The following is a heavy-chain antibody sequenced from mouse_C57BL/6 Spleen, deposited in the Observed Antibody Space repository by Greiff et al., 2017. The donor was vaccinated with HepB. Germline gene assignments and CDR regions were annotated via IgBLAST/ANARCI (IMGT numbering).Heavy chain of an antibody. J-gene: IGHJ4*01. V-gene: IGHV1-55*01. CDR2: IYPGSGST. CDR3: ARSNAYSSRAMDY. CDR1: GYTFTSYW. Sequence: QVQLKQPGAELVKPGASVKMSCKASGYTFTSYWITWVKQRPGQGLEWIGDIYPGSGSTNYNEKFKSKATLTVDTSSSTAYMQLSSLTSEDSAVYYCARSNAYSSRAMDYWGQGTSVTVSS. D-gene: IGHD2-12*01.